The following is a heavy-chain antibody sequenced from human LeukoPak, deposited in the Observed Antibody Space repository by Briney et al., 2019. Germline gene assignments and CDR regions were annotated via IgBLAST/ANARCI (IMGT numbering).Heavy chain of an antibody. CDR3: AKDRWRTTTSAFDY. CDR1: GFSFSNYA. V-gene: IGHV3-23*01. Sequence: GGSLRLSCAASGFSFSNYAMNWIRQAPGKGLEWVSCISGSADTTYYADSVRGRFTISRDNSKNTLYLQMNSLRAEDTAVYYCAKDRWRTTTSAFDYWGQGTLVTVSP. D-gene: IGHD2/OR15-2a*01. J-gene: IGHJ4*02. CDR2: ISGSADTT.